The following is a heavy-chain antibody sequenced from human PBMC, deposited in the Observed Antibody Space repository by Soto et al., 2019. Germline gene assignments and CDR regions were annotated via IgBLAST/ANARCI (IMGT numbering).Heavy chain of an antibody. V-gene: IGHV5-51*01. CDR3: ARRAYSSSWNYFDY. D-gene: IGHD6-13*01. CDR2: IYPGDSDT. CDR1: GYSFTTYW. Sequence: PGESLKISCKGSGYSFTTYWIGWVRQMPGKGLEWMGIIYPGDSDTRYSPSFQGQVTISADKSIITAYLQWSSLKASDTAMYYCARRAYSSSWNYFDYWGQGTLVTVSS. J-gene: IGHJ4*02.